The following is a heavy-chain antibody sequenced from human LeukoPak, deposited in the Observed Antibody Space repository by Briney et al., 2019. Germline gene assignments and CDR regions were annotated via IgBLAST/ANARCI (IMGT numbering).Heavy chain of an antibody. CDR3: ARGLWFGDENPPYFDY. D-gene: IGHD3-10*01. CDR1: GGSISSSNYY. CDR2: IYTSEST. J-gene: IGHJ4*02. V-gene: IGHV4-61*02. Sequence: SETLSLTCSVSGGSISSSNYYWSWIRQPAGKGLEWIGRIYTSESTNYNPSLKSRVTISVDTSRNQFSLKLSSVTAADTALYYCARGLWFGDENPPYFDYWGQGILVTVSS.